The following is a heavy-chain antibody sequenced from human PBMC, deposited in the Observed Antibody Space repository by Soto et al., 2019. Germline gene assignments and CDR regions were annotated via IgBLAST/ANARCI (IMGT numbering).Heavy chain of an antibody. CDR3: TRVRAAALYYYGMDV. Sequence: SLRLSCTASGLTFGGYAMSWVRQAPGKGLEWVGFIRSKAYGGTTEYAASVKGRFTISGDDSKSIAYLQMNSLKTEDTAVYYCTRVRAAALYYYGMDVWGQGTTVTVSS. CDR1: GLTFGGYA. CDR2: IRSKAYGGTT. D-gene: IGHD6-13*01. J-gene: IGHJ6*02. V-gene: IGHV3-49*04.